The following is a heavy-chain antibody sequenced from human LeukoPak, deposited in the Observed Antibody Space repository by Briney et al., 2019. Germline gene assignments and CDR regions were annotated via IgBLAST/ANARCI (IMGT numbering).Heavy chain of an antibody. CDR1: GFTFSNYW. J-gene: IGHJ4*02. CDR2: IGQDGSEN. Sequence: GGSLRLSCAASGFTFSNYWMNWVRQAPGKGLEWVASIGQDGSENYYVDSVKGRFTLSRDNAKNSLYLQMNRLRVEDTAVYYCATGGGWYFAYWGQGALITASS. CDR3: ATGGGWYFAY. D-gene: IGHD6-19*01. V-gene: IGHV3-7*01.